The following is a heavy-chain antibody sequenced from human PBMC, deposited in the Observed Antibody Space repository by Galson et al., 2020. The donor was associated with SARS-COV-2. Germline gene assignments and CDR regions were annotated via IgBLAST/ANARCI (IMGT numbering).Heavy chain of an antibody. D-gene: IGHD6-13*01. CDR2: ISSTSTYI. J-gene: IGHJ4*02. V-gene: IGHV3-21*01. CDR1: GFNFYDYN. Sequence: GGSLRLSCEASGFNFYDYNMIWVRQAPGRGLEWVSFISSTSTYIYYADSVKGRFTISRDNARNSVFLEMNNLRAEDTAVYYCATARGQQLPHLNSWGQGTLVTVSS. CDR3: ATARGQQLPHLNS.